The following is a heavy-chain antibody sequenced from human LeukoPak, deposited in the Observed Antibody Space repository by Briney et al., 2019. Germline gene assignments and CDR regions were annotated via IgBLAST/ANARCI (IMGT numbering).Heavy chain of an antibody. V-gene: IGHV3-33*01. CDR2: MWYDGSSQ. CDR1: GFTINDYG. J-gene: IGHJ4*02. CDR3: AARQYSGSGHDS. Sequence: PGESLRLSCAVSGFTINDYGVHWVRQAPGKGLEWVAVMWYDGSSQSYADSVKGRFTISRDNSNNTLYLQMNSLKAEDTAVYYCAARQYSGSGHDSWGQGTLVTVSS. D-gene: IGHD5-12*01.